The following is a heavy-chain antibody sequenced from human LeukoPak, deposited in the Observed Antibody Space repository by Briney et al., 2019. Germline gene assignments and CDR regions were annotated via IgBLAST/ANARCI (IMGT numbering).Heavy chain of an antibody. CDR1: GYTFTNYA. J-gene: IGHJ4*02. CDR2: INAGNGNT. Sequence: ASVKVSCKASGYTFTNYAIHWVRQAPGQRLEWMGWINAGNGNTKYSQKFQGRVTSTRDTSASTAYMYLSSLRSEDTAVYYCARLPYSCSAPFDYWGQGTLVTVSS. V-gene: IGHV1-3*01. D-gene: IGHD6-6*01. CDR3: ARLPYSCSAPFDY.